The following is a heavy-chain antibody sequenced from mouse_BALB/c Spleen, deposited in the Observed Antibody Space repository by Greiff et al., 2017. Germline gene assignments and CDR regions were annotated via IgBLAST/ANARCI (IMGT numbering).Heavy chain of an antibody. CDR3: ASSHYYGYAMDY. D-gene: IGHD1-2*01. CDR2: ISSGSSTI. V-gene: IGHV5-17*02. J-gene: IGHJ4*01. CDR1: GFTFSSFG. Sequence: EVQVVESGGGLVQPGGSRKLSCAASGFTFSSFGMHWVRQAPEKGLEWVAYISSGSSTIYYADTVKGRFTISRDNPKNTLFLQMTSLRSEDTAMYYCASSHYYGYAMDYWGQGTSVTVSS.